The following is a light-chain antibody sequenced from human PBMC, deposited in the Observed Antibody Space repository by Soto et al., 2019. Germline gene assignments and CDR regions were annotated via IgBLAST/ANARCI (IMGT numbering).Light chain of an antibody. Sequence: EIVLTQSPGTLSLSPGERATLSCRVSQSVSSSYLAWYQQNPGQAPRLLIYGASSRATGIPDRFSGSGSGTDFTLTISRLEPEDFAVYFCQQYASSPYTFGQVTKLEIK. CDR1: QSVSSSY. J-gene: IGKJ2*01. CDR2: GAS. V-gene: IGKV3-20*01. CDR3: QQYASSPYT.